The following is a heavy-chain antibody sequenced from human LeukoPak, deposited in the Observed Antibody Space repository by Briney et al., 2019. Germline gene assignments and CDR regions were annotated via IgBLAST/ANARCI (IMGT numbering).Heavy chain of an antibody. Sequence: GGSLRLSCAASGFTFSSYGMHWVRQAPGKGLEWVAVISYDGSNKYYADSVKGRFTISRDNAKNSLYLQMNSLRAEDTAVYYCARDIGYCSSTSCYDEKNWFDPWGQGTLVTVSS. CDR3: ARDIGYCSSTSCYDEKNWFDP. CDR2: ISYDGSNK. D-gene: IGHD2-2*01. V-gene: IGHV3-30*03. CDR1: GFTFSSYG. J-gene: IGHJ5*02.